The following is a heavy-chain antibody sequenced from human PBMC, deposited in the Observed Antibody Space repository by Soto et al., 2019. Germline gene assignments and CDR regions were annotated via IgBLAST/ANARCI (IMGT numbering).Heavy chain of an antibody. CDR3: AKDPLKYSSSWYLEWWFDP. V-gene: IGHV3-23*01. CDR2: ITGSGDTT. CDR1: GCTFSNYA. J-gene: IGHJ5*02. D-gene: IGHD6-13*01. Sequence: EVQLLEAGGGLVQPGGSLRLSCAASGCTFSNYAIRWVRQAPGKGLEWVSSITGSGDTTYYADSVKGRFTISRDNSKNTVYLQMNSLRVEDTAVYYCAKDPLKYSSSWYLEWWFDPWGQGTLVTVSS.